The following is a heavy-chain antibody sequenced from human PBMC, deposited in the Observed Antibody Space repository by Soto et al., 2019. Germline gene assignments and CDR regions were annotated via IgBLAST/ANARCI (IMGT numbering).Heavy chain of an antibody. J-gene: IGHJ6*02. CDR2: IGSVSSAI. CDR3: ERDLMGYAMDV. D-gene: IGHD2-8*01. CDR1: GFTFSSYH. V-gene: IGHV3-48*03. Sequence: PGGSLRLSCAASGFTFSSYHMDWVRQAPGKGLEWVSYIGSVSSAIYYADSVKGRFTISRDNAKNPLFLQMNSLRAEDTAVYYCERDLMGYAMDVWGQGTTVTVSS.